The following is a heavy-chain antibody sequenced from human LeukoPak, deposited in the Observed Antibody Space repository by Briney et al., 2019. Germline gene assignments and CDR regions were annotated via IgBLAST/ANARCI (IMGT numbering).Heavy chain of an antibody. V-gene: IGHV1-69*04. D-gene: IGHD3-10*01. Sequence: SVKVYCKASGGTFSSYAISWVRQAPGQGLEWMGRIIPILGIANYAQKFQGRVTITADKSTSTAYMELSSLRSEDTAVYYCARDSKQGYYYGSGTYDAFDIWGQGTMVTVSS. CDR2: IIPILGIA. CDR1: GGTFSSYA. J-gene: IGHJ3*02. CDR3: ARDSKQGYYYGSGTYDAFDI.